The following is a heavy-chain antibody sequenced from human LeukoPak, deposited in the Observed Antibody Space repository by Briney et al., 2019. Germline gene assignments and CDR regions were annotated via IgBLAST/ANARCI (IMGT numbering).Heavy chain of an antibody. CDR1: GDSINSGSFF. CDR3: AREGATGTTSWFDP. Sequence: PSETLSLTCTVSGDSINSGSFFWTWIRQSAGKGLEWIGRTSTKESTNSNPTLKSRVTISADTSKNEFSLKLSSVTAADTAVYYCAREGATGTTSWFDPWGQGTLVTVSS. V-gene: IGHV4-61*02. J-gene: IGHJ5*02. CDR2: TSTKEST. D-gene: IGHD1-7*01.